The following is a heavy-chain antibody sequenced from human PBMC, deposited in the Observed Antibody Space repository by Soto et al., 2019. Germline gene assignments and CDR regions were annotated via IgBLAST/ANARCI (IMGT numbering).Heavy chain of an antibody. CDR2: VDHSGRT. CDR3: AKKGYYPSGKINLFDS. CDR1: GYSINSDYY. D-gene: IGHD3-10*01. Sequence: PSETLSLTCAVSGYSINSDYYWGWIRQPPGKGLEWIGSVDHSGRTYYSLSLRSRLTIFIDTSKNQFSLRLTSVTAADTAMYFCAKKGYYPSGKINLFDSWGPGTLVPVSS. V-gene: IGHV4-38-2*01. J-gene: IGHJ4*02.